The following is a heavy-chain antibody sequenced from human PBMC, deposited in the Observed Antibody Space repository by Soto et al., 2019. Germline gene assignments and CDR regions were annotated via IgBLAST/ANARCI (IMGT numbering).Heavy chain of an antibody. CDR2: IIPIFGTA. Sequence: SVKVSCKASGGTFSSYAISWVRPAPGQGLEWMGGIIPIFGTANYAQKFQGRVTITADESTSTAYMELSSLRSEDTAVYYCARDGSSGWYLNWFDPWGQGTLVTVS. CDR3: ARDGSSGWYLNWFDP. J-gene: IGHJ5*02. V-gene: IGHV1-69*13. CDR1: GGTFSSYA. D-gene: IGHD6-19*01.